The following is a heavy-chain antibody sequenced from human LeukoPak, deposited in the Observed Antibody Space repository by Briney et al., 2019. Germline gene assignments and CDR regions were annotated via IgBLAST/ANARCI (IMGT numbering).Heavy chain of an antibody. CDR1: GGSISSYY. Sequence: SETLSLTCTVSGGSISSYYWSWIRQPPGKGLEWIGYIYYSGSTNYNPSLKSRVTISVDTSKNQFSLKLSSVTAADTAVYYCARHERIAAGGRPTYPRGQGTLVTVSS. CDR2: IYYSGST. V-gene: IGHV4-59*08. D-gene: IGHD6-13*01. J-gene: IGHJ5*02. CDR3: ARHERIAAGGRPTYP.